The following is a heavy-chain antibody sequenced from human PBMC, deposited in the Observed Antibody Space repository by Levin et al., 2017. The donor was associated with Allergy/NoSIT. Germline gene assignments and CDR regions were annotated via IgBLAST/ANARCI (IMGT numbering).Heavy chain of an antibody. D-gene: IGHD6-19*01. J-gene: IGHJ3*02. CDR1: GFTFSSYW. Sequence: PGGSLRLSCAASGFTFSSYWMSWVRQAPGKGLEWVANIKQDGSEKYYVDSVKGRFTISRDNAKNSLYLQMNSLRAEDTAVYYCARVDSGWAPDAFDIWGQGTMVTVSS. CDR2: IKQDGSEK. CDR3: ARVDSGWAPDAFDI. V-gene: IGHV3-7*01.